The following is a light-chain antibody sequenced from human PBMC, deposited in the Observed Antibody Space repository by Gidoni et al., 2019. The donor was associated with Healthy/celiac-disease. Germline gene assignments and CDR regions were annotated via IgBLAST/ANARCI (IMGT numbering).Light chain of an antibody. J-gene: IGKJ1*01. CDR3: QQYYSTHGT. CDR1: QSVLYSSNNKNY. Sequence: DIVMTQSPDSLAVSLGERATINCKSSQSVLYSSNNKNYLAWYQQKPGQPPKLLIYWESTRESGVPDRVSGSGSGTEFTLTISSLQAEDVAVYYCQQYYSTHGTFGQGTKVEIK. CDR2: WES. V-gene: IGKV4-1*01.